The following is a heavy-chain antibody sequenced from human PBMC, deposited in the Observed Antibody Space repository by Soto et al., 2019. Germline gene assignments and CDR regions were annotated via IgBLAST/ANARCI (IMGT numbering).Heavy chain of an antibody. D-gene: IGHD2-2*01. Sequence: QVQLVQSGAEVKKPGASVKVYCKASGYTFTSYDINWVRQATGQGLEWMGWMNPNSGNTGYAQKFQGRVTMTRNTSIRTAYMELSSLRSEDTAVYDCARGILVPAADDAFDIWGQGTMVTVSS. CDR1: GYTFTSYD. CDR3: ARGILVPAADDAFDI. J-gene: IGHJ3*02. CDR2: MNPNSGNT. V-gene: IGHV1-8*01.